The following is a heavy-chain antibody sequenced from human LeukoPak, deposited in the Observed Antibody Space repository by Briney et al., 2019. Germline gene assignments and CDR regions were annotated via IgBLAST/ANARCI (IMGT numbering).Heavy chain of an antibody. J-gene: IGHJ4*02. D-gene: IGHD5-18*01. V-gene: IGHV3-64*02. Sequence: GGSLRLSCAASGFTFSSYAMHWARQAPGKGLEYVSGISTNGGSTYYADSVKGRFTISRDNSKNTLFLQMGSLRAEDMAVYYCARGGGRNTTMVWAFDYWGQGTLVTVSS. CDR1: GFTFSSYA. CDR2: ISTNGGST. CDR3: ARGGGRNTTMVWAFDY.